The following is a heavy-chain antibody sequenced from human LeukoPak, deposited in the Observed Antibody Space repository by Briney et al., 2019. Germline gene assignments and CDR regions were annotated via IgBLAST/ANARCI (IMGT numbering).Heavy chain of an antibody. Sequence: PSETLSLTCTVSGGSISSHYWSWIRQPPGKGLEWIGYISYSGSTNYNPSLKGRVTISADTSKNQFSLRLSSVTAADTAVYYCARVTLSCSSTSCYYYYGMDVWGQGTTVTVSS. CDR2: ISYSGST. CDR3: ARVTLSCSSTSCYYYYGMDV. V-gene: IGHV4-59*11. CDR1: GGSISSHY. D-gene: IGHD2-2*01. J-gene: IGHJ6*02.